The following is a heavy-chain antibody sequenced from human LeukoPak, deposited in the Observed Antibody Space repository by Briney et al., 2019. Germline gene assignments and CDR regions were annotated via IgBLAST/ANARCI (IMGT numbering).Heavy chain of an antibody. J-gene: IGHJ4*02. D-gene: IGHD5-18*01. CDR1: GFTFDDYA. Sequence: PGGSLRLSCAASGFTFDDYAMHWVRQAPGKGLEWVSGISWNSGSIGYADSVKGRFTISRDNAKNTLYLQMNSLRAEDTAVYYCATHSYGAPDYWGQGTLVTVSS. CDR2: ISWNSGSI. CDR3: ATHSYGAPDY. V-gene: IGHV3-9*01.